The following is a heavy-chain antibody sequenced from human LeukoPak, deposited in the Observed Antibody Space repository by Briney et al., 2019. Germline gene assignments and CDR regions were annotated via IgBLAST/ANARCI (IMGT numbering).Heavy chain of an antibody. CDR1: GFTFSSYA. CDR3: ARDRWFGELLHYFDY. J-gene: IGHJ4*02. V-gene: IGHV3-33*08. Sequence: GGSLRLSCAASGFTFSSYAMSWVRQAPGKGLEWVAVIWYDGSNKYYADSVKGRFTISRDNSKNTLYLQMNSLRAEDTAVYYCARDRWFGELLHYFDYWGQGTLVTVSS. D-gene: IGHD3-10*01. CDR2: IWYDGSNK.